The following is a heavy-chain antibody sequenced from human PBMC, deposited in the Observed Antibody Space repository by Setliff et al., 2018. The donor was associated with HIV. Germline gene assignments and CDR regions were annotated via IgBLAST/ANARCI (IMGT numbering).Heavy chain of an antibody. J-gene: IGHJ5*02. Sequence: PSETRSLTCTVSGDSIISGDYYWSWIRQSPGKGLEWIGHIHYKGNIDYNASLKSRLAISSDTSKNQFSLNLSSVIAADTAIYFCARFTVVVFGAGEPSWFDPWGQGILVTVSS. D-gene: IGHD2-15*01. CDR3: ARFTVVVFGAGEPSWFDP. V-gene: IGHV4-30-4*08. CDR2: IHYKGNI. CDR1: GDSIISGDYY.